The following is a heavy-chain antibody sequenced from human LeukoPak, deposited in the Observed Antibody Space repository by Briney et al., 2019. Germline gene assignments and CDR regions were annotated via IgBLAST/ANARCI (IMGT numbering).Heavy chain of an antibody. Sequence: SDTLSLTCTVSGGSISSYYWSWIRQPAGKGLEWIGRIYTSGSTNYNPSLKSRVTMSVDTSKNQFSLKLSSVTAADTAVYYCARDTGYSSSWSEFDYWGQGTLVTVSS. CDR2: IYTSGST. V-gene: IGHV4-4*07. D-gene: IGHD6-13*01. CDR3: ARDTGYSSSWSEFDY. J-gene: IGHJ4*02. CDR1: GGSISSYY.